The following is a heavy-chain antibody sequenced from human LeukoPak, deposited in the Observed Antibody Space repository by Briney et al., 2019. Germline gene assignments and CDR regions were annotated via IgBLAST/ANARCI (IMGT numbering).Heavy chain of an antibody. D-gene: IGHD2-15*01. CDR3: AKEGASTYSPYYFDY. J-gene: IGHJ4*02. V-gene: IGHV3-23*01. CDR2: ISGSGGST. Sequence: GGSLRLSCAASGFTFSSYAMSWVRQAPGKGLDWVSAISGSGGSTYYADSVKGRFTISRDNSKNTLYLQMNSLRAEDTAVYYCAKEGASTYSPYYFDYWGQGTLVTVSS. CDR1: GFTFSSYA.